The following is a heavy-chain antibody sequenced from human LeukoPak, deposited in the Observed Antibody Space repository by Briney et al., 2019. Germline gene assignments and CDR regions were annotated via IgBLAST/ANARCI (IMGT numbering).Heavy chain of an antibody. CDR2: IYTSGST. CDR1: GGSISSGSYY. Sequence: SSQTLSLTCTVSGGSISSGSYYWSWIRQPAGKGLEWIGRIYTSGSTNYNPSLKSRVTISVDTSKNQFSLKLSSVTAADTAVYYCARDLWYSTSSGDVWGKGTPVTVSS. CDR3: ARDLWYSTSSGDV. D-gene: IGHD6-6*01. V-gene: IGHV4-61*02. J-gene: IGHJ6*04.